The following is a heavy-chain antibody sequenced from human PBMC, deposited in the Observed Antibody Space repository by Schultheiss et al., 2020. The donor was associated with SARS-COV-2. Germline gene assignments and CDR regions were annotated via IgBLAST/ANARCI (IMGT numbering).Heavy chain of an antibody. CDR2: INHSGST. CDR1: GGSVSSSSYY. CDR3: TGGEYISSSGF. D-gene: IGHD6-6*01. J-gene: IGHJ1*01. Sequence: SETLSLTCTVSGGSVSSSSYYWSWIRQPPGKGLEWIGEINHSGSTNYNPSLKSRVTISVDTSKNQFSLKLSSVTAADTAVYYCTGGEYISSSGFWGQGTLVTVSS. V-gene: IGHV4-39*07.